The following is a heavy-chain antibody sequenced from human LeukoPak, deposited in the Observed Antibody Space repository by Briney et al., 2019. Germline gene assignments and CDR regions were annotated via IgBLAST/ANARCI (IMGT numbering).Heavy chain of an antibody. Sequence: SETLSLTCTVSAASISSSFWSWIRQPPGKGLEWIGYITYSGNTNYNPSLKSRVTISVDTSKKQFSLKLSSVTAADTAVYYCARRKYSSSWNDYWGQGTLVTVSS. CDR2: ITYSGNT. CDR3: ARRKYSSSWNDY. CDR1: AASISSSF. D-gene: IGHD6-13*01. V-gene: IGHV4-59*08. J-gene: IGHJ4*02.